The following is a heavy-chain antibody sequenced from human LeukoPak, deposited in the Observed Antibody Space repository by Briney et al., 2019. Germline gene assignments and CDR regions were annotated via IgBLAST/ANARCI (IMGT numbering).Heavy chain of an antibody. Sequence: SVMVSCKTSGGTFSSYAISWVRQAPGQGLEWMGGIIPIFGTANYAQKFQGRVTITTDESTSTAYMELSSLRSEDTAVYYCARILSNYYDSSGYYDLWGQGTLVTVSS. CDR2: IIPIFGTA. CDR1: GGTFSSYA. CDR3: ARILSNYYDSSGYYDL. D-gene: IGHD3-22*01. J-gene: IGHJ4*02. V-gene: IGHV1-69*05.